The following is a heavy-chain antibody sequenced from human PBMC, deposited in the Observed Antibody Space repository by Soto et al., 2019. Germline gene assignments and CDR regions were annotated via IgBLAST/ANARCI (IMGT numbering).Heavy chain of an antibody. V-gene: IGHV2-5*02. CDR2: IYWDDGE. J-gene: IGHJ5*02. D-gene: IGHD6-19*01. CDR1: GFSLSTTGMG. CDR3: LHRISGWPGFRA. Sequence: QITLRESGPTLVKPTQTLTLTCTFSGFSLSTTGMGVGWVRHPPGKALEWLALIYWDDGERYSPSLNNRLTITKPTSKYQVVLTMTNMDPVDTATFYFLHRISGWPGFRAWGLGTLVTVSS.